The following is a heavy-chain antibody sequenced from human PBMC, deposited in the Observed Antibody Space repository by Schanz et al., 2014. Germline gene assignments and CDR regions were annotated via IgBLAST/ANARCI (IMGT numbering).Heavy chain of an antibody. CDR3: ASVIMVAGNHRDGRDV. CDR2: IDADGNST. D-gene: IGHD6-19*01. CDR1: GFTFSNYW. J-gene: IGHJ6*02. Sequence: EVQLVESGGGLVQPGGSLRLSCAASGFTFSNYWIHWVRQAPGKGLVWVSRIDADGNSTSYADSVKGRFTISRDNAKNTLYLQMSSLRDGDTAVYYCASVIMVAGNHRDGRDVWGQGTTVIVSS. V-gene: IGHV3-74*01.